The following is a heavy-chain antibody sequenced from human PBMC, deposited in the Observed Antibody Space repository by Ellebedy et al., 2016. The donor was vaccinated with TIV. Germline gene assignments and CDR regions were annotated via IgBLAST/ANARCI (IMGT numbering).Heavy chain of an antibody. CDR1: GYSFTSYW. J-gene: IGHJ4*02. CDR2: IYPGDSDT. Sequence: GESLKISXKGSGYSFTSYWIGWVRQMPGKGLEWMGIIYPGDSDTRYSPSFQGQVTISADKSISTAYLQWSSLKASDTAMYYCARPRQQRYCSGGSCPPYNFDYWGQGTLVTVSS. CDR3: ARPRQQRYCSGGSCPPYNFDY. D-gene: IGHD2-15*01. V-gene: IGHV5-51*01.